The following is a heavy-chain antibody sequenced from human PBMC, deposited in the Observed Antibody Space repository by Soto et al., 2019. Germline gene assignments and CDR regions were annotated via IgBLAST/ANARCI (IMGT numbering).Heavy chain of an antibody. CDR1: GGSFSGYY. CDR3: ARGPGVWNYVKYFDY. D-gene: IGHD1-7*01. V-gene: IGHV4-34*01. J-gene: IGHJ4*02. Sequence: SETLSLTCAVYGGSFSGYYWSWIRQPPGKGLEWSGEINHSGSTNYNPSLKSRVTISVDTSKNQFSLKLSSVTAADTAVYYCARGPGVWNYVKYFDYWGQGTLVTVSS. CDR2: INHSGST.